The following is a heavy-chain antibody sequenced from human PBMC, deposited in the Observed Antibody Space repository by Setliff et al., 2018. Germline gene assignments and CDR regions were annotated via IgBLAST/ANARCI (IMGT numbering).Heavy chain of an antibody. CDR1: GDSISDYH. D-gene: IGHD4-17*01. Sequence: SETLSLTCRVSGDSISDYHWSWIRQPPGQGLEWIGYIYSSGRTNYNPSLKSRVSLSLDTSKNQFSLDLSSVTPADTAVYYCARELGLRAPFDFWGQEILVTVSS. V-gene: IGHV4-59*01. CDR3: ARELGLRAPFDF. CDR2: IYSSGRT. J-gene: IGHJ4*02.